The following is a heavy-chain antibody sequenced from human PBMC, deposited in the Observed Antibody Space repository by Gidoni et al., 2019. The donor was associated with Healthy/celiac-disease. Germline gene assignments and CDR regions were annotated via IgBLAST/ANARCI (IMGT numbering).Heavy chain of an antibody. Sequence: EVQLLESGGGLVQPGGSLRLSCAASGFPFSSYAMSWVRPAPGKGLEWGSAISGSGGSTYYADSVKGRFTISRDNSKNTLYLQMNSLRAEDTAVYYCATTVDTEMYFDYWGQGTLVTVSS. CDR2: ISGSGGST. J-gene: IGHJ4*02. V-gene: IGHV3-23*01. CDR1: GFPFSSYA. D-gene: IGHD4-17*01. CDR3: ATTVDTEMYFDY.